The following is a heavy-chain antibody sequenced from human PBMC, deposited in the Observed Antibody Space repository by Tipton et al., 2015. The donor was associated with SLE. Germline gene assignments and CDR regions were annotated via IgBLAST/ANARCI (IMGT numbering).Heavy chain of an antibody. CDR3: ARGGIYHDYSGNFDY. D-gene: IGHD3-22*01. Sequence: LRLSCTVSGGSIGSSYWCWIRQSPGKGLEWIGYINYSGSTNYNPSLKSRVTISVDTSKNQFSLNLSSVTAADTAVYYCARGGIYHDYSGNFDYWGQGTLVSVSS. CDR2: INYSGST. V-gene: IGHV4-59*01. CDR1: GGSIGSSY. J-gene: IGHJ4*02.